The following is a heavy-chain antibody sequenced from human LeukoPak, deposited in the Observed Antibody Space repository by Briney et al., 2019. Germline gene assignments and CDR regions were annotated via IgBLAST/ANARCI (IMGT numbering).Heavy chain of an antibody. V-gene: IGHV3-53*01. CDR1: GVTVNSND. J-gene: IGHJ3*02. CDR2: IYSGGST. D-gene: IGHD3-16*01. CDR3: AREKSWGSEAFDI. Sequence: GGSLRLSCAVSGVTVNSNDMSWVRQAPGKGLQWLSVIYSGGSTYYADSVKGRFTVSRDISKNTLYLQMNSLRPEDTAVYYCAREKSWGSEAFDIWGQGTMVTVSS.